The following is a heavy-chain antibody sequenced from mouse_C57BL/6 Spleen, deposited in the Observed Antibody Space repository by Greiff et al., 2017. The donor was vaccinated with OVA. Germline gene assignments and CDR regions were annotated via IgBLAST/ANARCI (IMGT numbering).Heavy chain of an antibody. CDR1: GFTFSDYG. V-gene: IGHV5-17*01. Sequence: EVKVVESGGGLVKPGGSLKLSCAASGFTFSDYGMHWVRQAPEKGLEWVAYISSGSSTIYYADTVKGRFTISRDNAKNTLFLQMTSLRSEDTAIYYCAREAYYSNYVGFAYWGQGTLVTVSA. D-gene: IGHD2-5*01. CDR2: ISSGSSTI. J-gene: IGHJ3*01. CDR3: AREAYYSNYVGFAY.